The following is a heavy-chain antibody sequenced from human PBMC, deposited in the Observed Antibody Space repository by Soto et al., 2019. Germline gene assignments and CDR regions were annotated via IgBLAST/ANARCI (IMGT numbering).Heavy chain of an antibody. J-gene: IGHJ6*02. D-gene: IGHD3-10*01. V-gene: IGHV1-69*01. CDR2: IMPTVDSA. Sequence: QVQLVQSGAEVKNPGSSVKVSCKASGGTLSDYAVSWVRQARGQGLEWMGGIMPTVDSANYAQKFQGRLTITADESTSTANMELSSLTSDDTAIYYCAVAAVREILTEQSSGMAVWGQGTTVNVSS. CDR3: AVAAVREILTEQSSGMAV. CDR1: GGTLSDYA.